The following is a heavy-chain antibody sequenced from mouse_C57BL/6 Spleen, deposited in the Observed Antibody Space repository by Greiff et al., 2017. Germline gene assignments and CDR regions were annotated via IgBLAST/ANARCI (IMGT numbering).Heavy chain of an antibody. V-gene: IGHV1-61*01. J-gene: IGHJ1*03. CDR3: ARGDGSSSWYFDV. D-gene: IGHD1-1*01. CDR2: IYPSDSET. Sequence: QVQLQQPGAELVRPGSSVKLSCKASGYTFTSYWMDWVKQRPGQGLEWIGNIYPSDSETHYNQKFKDKATLTVDKSSSTAYMQLSSLTSEDSAVYYGARGDGSSSWYFDVWGTGATVTVSS. CDR1: GYTFTSYW.